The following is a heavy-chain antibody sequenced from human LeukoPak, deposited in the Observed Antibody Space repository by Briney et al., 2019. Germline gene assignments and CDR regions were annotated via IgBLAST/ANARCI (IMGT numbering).Heavy chain of an antibody. CDR3: ASSDYVWGKPFYSDY. CDR1: GFTFSSYS. CDR2: ISTSSGYI. D-gene: IGHD3-16*01. Sequence: GGSLRLSCAASGFTFSSYSMNWVRQAPGKGLEWVSSISTSSGYIYYADSVMGRFTISRDNAKNSLYLQMNSLRPEDTAVYYCASSDYVWGKPFYSDYWGQGTLVTVSS. J-gene: IGHJ4*02. V-gene: IGHV3-21*01.